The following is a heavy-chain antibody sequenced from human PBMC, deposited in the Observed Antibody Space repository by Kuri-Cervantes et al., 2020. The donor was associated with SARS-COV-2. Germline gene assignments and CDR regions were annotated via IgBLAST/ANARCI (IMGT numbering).Heavy chain of an antibody. J-gene: IGHJ6*02. CDR3: AKEEKVLRFLEWLGGMDV. D-gene: IGHD3-3*01. V-gene: IGHV3-30*18. Sequence: GGSLRLSCAASGFTFSSYGMLWVRQAPGKGLEWVAVISYDGSNKYYADSVKGRFTISRDNSKNTLYLQMNSLRAEDTAVYYCAKEEKVLRFLEWLGGMDVWGQGTTVTVSS. CDR2: ISYDGSNK. CDR1: GFTFSSYG.